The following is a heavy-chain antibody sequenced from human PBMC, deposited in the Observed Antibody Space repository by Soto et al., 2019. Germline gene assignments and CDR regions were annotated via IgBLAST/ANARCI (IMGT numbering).Heavy chain of an antibody. CDR3: ARGRGYSGYGPTAGMDV. CDR2: IYHSGST. Sequence: SETLSLTCAVSGGSISSSNWWSGVRQPPGKGLEWIGEIYHSGSTNYNPSLKSRVTISVDTSKNQFSLKLSSVTAADTAVYYCARGRGYSGYGPTAGMDVWGQGTTVTVSS. J-gene: IGHJ6*02. V-gene: IGHV4-4*02. D-gene: IGHD5-12*01. CDR1: GGSISSSNW.